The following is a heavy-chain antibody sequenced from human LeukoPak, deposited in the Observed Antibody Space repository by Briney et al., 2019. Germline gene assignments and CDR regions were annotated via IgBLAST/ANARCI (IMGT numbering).Heavy chain of an antibody. J-gene: IGHJ6*02. CDR2: ISAYNGNT. V-gene: IGHV1-18*01. Sequence: ASVKVSCKASGYTSTSYGISWVRQAPGQGLEWMGWISAYNGNTHYAQKVQDRVTMTTDTSTSTAYMELRSLRSDDTAVYYCARLQDYGDYYYYYGMDVWGQGTTVTVSS. CDR1: GYTSTSYG. D-gene: IGHD4-17*01. CDR3: ARLQDYGDYYYYYGMDV.